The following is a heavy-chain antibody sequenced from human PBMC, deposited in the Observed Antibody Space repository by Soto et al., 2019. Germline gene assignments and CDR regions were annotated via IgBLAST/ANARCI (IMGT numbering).Heavy chain of an antibody. V-gene: IGHV4-34*01. D-gene: IGHD5-18*01. CDR1: GGSFSGYY. CDR3: ARGTQLWYYYYYYMDV. J-gene: IGHJ6*03. CDR2: INHSGST. Sequence: SETLSLTCAVYGGSFSGYYWSWIRQPPGKGLEWIGEINHSGSTNYNPSLKSRVTISVDTSKNQFSLKLSSVTAADTAVYYCARGTQLWYYYYYYMDVWGKGTTVTVSS.